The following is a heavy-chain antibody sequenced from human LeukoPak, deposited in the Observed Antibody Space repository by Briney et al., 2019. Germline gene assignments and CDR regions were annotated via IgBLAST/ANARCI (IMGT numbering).Heavy chain of an antibody. D-gene: IGHD3-22*01. Sequence: SETLSLTCAVYGGSFSGYYWSWIRQPPGKGLEWIGEINHSGSTNYNPSLKSRVTISVDTSKNQFSLKLSSVTAADTAVYYCARVLSGSNFDYWGQGTLVTVSS. CDR2: INHSGST. CDR3: ARVLSGSNFDY. J-gene: IGHJ4*02. V-gene: IGHV4-34*01. CDR1: GGSFSGYY.